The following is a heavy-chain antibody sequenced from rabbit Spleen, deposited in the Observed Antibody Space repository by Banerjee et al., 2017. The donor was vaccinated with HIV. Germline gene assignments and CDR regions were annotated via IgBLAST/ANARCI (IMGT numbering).Heavy chain of an antibody. CDR2: IYTDSGST. CDR1: GFSFSNKAV. J-gene: IGHJ4*01. CDR3: ARGDSTIRFNF. D-gene: IGHD1-1*01. Sequence: QSLEESGGGLVQPGASLTLTCTASGFSFSNKAVMCWVRQAPGKGLEWIACIYTDSGSTWYASWANGRITVSKTSSTTVTLQMTSLTVADTATYFCARGDSTIRFNFWGPGTLVTVS. V-gene: IGHV1S40*01.